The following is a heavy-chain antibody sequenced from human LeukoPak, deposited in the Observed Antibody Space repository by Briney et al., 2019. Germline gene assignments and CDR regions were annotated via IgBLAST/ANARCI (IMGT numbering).Heavy chain of an antibody. J-gene: IGHJ5*02. CDR2: IYISGST. CDR3: ARDLYDSSGYTENWFDP. V-gene: IGHV4-4*07. D-gene: IGHD3-22*01. Sequence: SETLSLTCTVSGGSISSYYWSWIRQPAGKGLEWVGRIYISGSTNYNPSLKSRVTISLDRFKNQFSLKLSSVTAADTAVYYCARDLYDSSGYTENWFDPWGQGTLVTVSS. CDR1: GGSISSYY.